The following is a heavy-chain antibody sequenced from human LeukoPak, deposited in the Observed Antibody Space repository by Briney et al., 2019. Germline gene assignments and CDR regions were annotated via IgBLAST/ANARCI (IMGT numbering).Heavy chain of an antibody. D-gene: IGHD2-2*01. CDR3: AKGYLGYCSSTSCSLFDY. CDR2: IQYDGSNK. V-gene: IGHV3-30*02. Sequence: GGSLRLSCAASGFTFSSYGMHWVRQAPGKGLEWVAFIQYDGSNKYYADSVKGRFTISRDNSKNTLYLQMNSLRAEGTAVYYCAKGYLGYCSSTSCSLFDYWGQGTLVTVSS. J-gene: IGHJ4*02. CDR1: GFTFSSYG.